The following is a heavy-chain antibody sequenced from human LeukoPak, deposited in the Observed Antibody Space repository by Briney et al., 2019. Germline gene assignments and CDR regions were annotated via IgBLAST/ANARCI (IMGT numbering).Heavy chain of an antibody. CDR2: IHYSGST. V-gene: IGHV4-59*01. CDR1: GGSISSYY. J-gene: IGHJ4*02. CDR3: ARPTSGYSYGGDYFDY. Sequence: SETLSLTCTVSGGSISSYYWSWIRQPPGKGLEWIGYIHYSGSTNYNPSLKSRVTISVDTSKNQFSLKLSSVTAADTAVYYCARPTSGYSYGGDYFDYWGQGTLVTVSS. D-gene: IGHD5-18*01.